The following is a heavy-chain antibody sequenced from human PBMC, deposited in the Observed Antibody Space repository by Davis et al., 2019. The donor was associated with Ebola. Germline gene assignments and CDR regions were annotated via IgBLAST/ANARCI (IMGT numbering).Heavy chain of an antibody. Sequence: ESLKISCAASGFTVSSNYMSWVRQAPGKGMEWVSVIYSGGSTYYADSVKGRFTISRDNSKNTLYLQMNSLRAEDTAVYYCAREGYYYDSSGYGRYFDLWGRGTLVTVSS. D-gene: IGHD3-22*01. V-gene: IGHV3-53*01. CDR2: IYSGGST. J-gene: IGHJ2*01. CDR1: GFTVSSNY. CDR3: AREGYYYDSSGYGRYFDL.